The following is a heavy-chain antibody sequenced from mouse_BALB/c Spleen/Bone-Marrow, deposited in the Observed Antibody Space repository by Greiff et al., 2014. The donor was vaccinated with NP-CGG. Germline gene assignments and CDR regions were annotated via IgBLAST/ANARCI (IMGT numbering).Heavy chain of an antibody. Sequence: VQLQQPGPELVKPGASMKISCKASGYSFTGYTMNWVKQSHGKSLEWIGLINPYNGGTSYNQKFKGKATLTVDKSSNTAYMELLSLTSEDSAVYYCTRMDGNYLYYYAMDYWGQGTSVTVSS. CDR3: TRMDGNYLYYYAMDY. V-gene: IGHV1-18*01. CDR1: GYSFTGYT. J-gene: IGHJ4*01. D-gene: IGHD2-1*01. CDR2: INPYNGGT.